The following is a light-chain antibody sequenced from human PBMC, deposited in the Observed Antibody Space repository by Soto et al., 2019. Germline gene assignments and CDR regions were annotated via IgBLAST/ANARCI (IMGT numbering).Light chain of an antibody. V-gene: IGLV2-14*01. Sequence: QSALTQPASVSGSPGQSIIISCTGTSSDVGGYNYVSWYQQHPGKAPKLMIYAVSNRPSGVSNRFSGSKSDNTASLTISGLQAEDEADYYCSSYTSSITYVFGTGTKVTVL. CDR2: AVS. CDR3: SSYTSSITYV. J-gene: IGLJ1*01. CDR1: SSDVGGYNY.